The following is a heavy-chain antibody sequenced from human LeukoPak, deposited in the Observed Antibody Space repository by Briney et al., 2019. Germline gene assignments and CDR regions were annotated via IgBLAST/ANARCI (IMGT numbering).Heavy chain of an antibody. V-gene: IGHV3-7*01. CDR2: IKSDGSET. CDR1: GLTFSKSW. CDR3: ARVDYYDSSGFD. Sequence: GGSLRLSCAASGLTFSKSWMNWVRQAPGKGLEWIAIIKSDGSETIYVDSVKGRFTISRDNAKNSLYLQMNSLRAEDTAVYYCARVDYYDSSGFDWGQGTLVTVSS. J-gene: IGHJ4*02. D-gene: IGHD3-22*01.